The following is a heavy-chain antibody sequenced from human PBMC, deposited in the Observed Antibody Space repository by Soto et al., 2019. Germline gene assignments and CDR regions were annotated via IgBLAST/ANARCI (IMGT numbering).Heavy chain of an antibody. J-gene: IGHJ4*02. D-gene: IGHD2-15*01. CDR1: GYTLTNYA. Sequence: QVQLVQSAAEVKKPGASVKVSCKASGYTLTNYAISWVRQAPGQGPEWMGWINTYNGNSNYAQKFQGRVTMTTDTSKNTAYMELRSLTSDDTAVYYCARDCTGGSCFCIYWGQGTLVTVSS. CDR3: ARDCTGGSCFCIY. V-gene: IGHV1-18*01. CDR2: INTYNGNS.